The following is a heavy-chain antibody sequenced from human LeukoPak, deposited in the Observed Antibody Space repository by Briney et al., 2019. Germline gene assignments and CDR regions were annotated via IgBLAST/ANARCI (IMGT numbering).Heavy chain of an antibody. CDR2: IYYSGST. Sequence: KPSETLSLTCTVSGDSISSSSSYWGWIRQPPGEGLEWIGSIYYSGSTYYNTSLKSRVTISVDTSKNQFSLKLSSVTAEDTAVYYCARVDLTVGSYYFDYWGQGTLVTVSS. CDR1: GDSISSSSSY. CDR3: ARVDLTVGSYYFDY. V-gene: IGHV4-39*07. J-gene: IGHJ4*02. D-gene: IGHD1-14*01.